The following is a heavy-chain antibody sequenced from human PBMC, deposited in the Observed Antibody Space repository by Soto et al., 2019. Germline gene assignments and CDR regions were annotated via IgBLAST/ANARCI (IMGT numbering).Heavy chain of an antibody. V-gene: IGHV4-31*03. CDR2: IYYIGST. CDR3: ARFYMVRGVMGAFDI. CDR1: GGSISSGGYY. J-gene: IGHJ3*02. D-gene: IGHD3-10*01. Sequence: QVQLQESGPGLVKPSQTLSLTCTVSGGSISSGGYYWSWIRQHPGKGLEWIGYIYYIGSTYYNPSLKSRVSISVEPSKNQFSLKLSSVTAADTAVYYCARFYMVRGVMGAFDIWGQGTMVTVSS.